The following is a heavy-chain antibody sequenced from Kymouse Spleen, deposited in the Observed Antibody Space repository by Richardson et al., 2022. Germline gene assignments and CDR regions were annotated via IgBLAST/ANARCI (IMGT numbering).Heavy chain of an antibody. CDR2: INSDGSST. V-gene: IGHV3-74*01. CDR1: GFTFSSYW. D-gene: IGHD1-7*01. J-gene: IGHJ6*02. CDR3: ARDQGYWNYGVYYYYYYGMDV. Sequence: EVQLVESGGGLVQPGGSLRLSCAASGFTFSSYWMHWVRQAPGKGLVWVSRINSDGSSTSYADSVKGRFTISRDNAKNTLYLQMNSLRAEDTAVYYCARDQGYWNYGVYYYYYYGMDVWGQGTTVTVSS.